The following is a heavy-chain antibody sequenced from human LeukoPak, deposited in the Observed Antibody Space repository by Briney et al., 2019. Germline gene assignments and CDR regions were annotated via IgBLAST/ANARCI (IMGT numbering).Heavy chain of an antibody. CDR1: GFTFSTYA. Sequence: GGSLRLSCAASGFTFSTYAMTWVRQAPGKGLEWVSLITGSAGSTYYADSVKGRFTISRDNSKNTLFLQMNSLRAEDTDVYYCAKDPSSGYCSGGSCYDSPFDSWGQGTLVTVSS. V-gene: IGHV3-23*01. D-gene: IGHD2-15*01. CDR3: AKDPSSGYCSGGSCYDSPFDS. J-gene: IGHJ4*02. CDR2: ITGSAGST.